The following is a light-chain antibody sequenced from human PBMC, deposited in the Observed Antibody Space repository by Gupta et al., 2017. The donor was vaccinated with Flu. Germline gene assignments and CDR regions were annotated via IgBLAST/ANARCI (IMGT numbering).Light chain of an antibody. CDR1: QSISSY. V-gene: IGKV1-39*01. CDR3: QQSYSTPFT. J-gene: IGKJ3*01. Sequence: PSSLSASVGDRVTITCRASQSISSYLNWYQQKPGKAPKLLIYAASSLQSGVPSRFSDSGSGTDFTLTISSLQPEDFATYYCQQSYSTPFTFGPGTKVDIK. CDR2: AAS.